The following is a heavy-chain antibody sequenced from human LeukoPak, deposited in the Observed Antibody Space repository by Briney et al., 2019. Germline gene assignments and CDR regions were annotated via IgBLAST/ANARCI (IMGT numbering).Heavy chain of an antibody. J-gene: IGHJ4*01. CDR1: GFTVSSNY. CDR2: LSGSGITT. D-gene: IGHD6-19*01. CDR3: AKGIYSSGWSYFDY. Sequence: GGSLRLSCAASGFTVSSNYMSWVRQAPGKGLEWVSTLSGSGITTYYADSVKGRFTISRDNSKNTLYLQMNSLRAEDTAVYYCAKGIYSSGWSYFDYWGHGTLVTVSS. V-gene: IGHV3-23*01.